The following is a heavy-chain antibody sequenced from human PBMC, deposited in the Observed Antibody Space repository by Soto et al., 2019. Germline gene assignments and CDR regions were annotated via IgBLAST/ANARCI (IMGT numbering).Heavy chain of an antibody. D-gene: IGHD3-9*01. V-gene: IGHV4-39*01. CDR3: ARLTYYDILTGYYMSYGMDV. CDR2: IFYSGST. CDR1: GGSISSSSYY. Sequence: PSETLSLTCTVSGGSISSSSYYWGWIRQPPGKGLEWFGSIFYSGSTYYNPSLKSRVTISVDTSKNHFSLKLISVTAADTAVYYCARLTYYDILTGYYMSYGMDVWGQGTTVTVSS. J-gene: IGHJ6*02.